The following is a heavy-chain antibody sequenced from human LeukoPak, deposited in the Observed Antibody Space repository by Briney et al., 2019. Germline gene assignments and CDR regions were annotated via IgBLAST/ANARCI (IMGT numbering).Heavy chain of an antibody. D-gene: IGHD4-17*01. V-gene: IGHV4-59*01. Sequence: PSETLSLTCTVSGGSINTYYWSWIRQPPGKGLEWIGYIYYSGSTNYNPSLKSRVTISVDTSKNQFSLKLSSVTAADTAVYYCARVLTTVTRYNWFDPWGQGTLVTVSS. CDR2: IYYSGST. CDR1: GGSINTYY. CDR3: ARVLTTVTRYNWFDP. J-gene: IGHJ5*02.